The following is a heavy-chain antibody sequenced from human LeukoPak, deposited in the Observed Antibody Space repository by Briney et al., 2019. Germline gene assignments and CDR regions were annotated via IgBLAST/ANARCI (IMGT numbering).Heavy chain of an antibody. V-gene: IGHV6-1*01. CDR1: VDSVSSNSAS. J-gene: IGHJ4*02. D-gene: IGHD3-22*01. CDR3: ARDAHPYYYDSSGYYYGFDY. Sequence: SQTLSLTCAISVDSVSSNSASWNWIRQSPSRGLEWLGRTYYRSKWYNDYAVSVKSRITINPDTSKNQFSLQLNSVTPEDTAVYYCARDAHPYYYDSSGYYYGFDYWGQGTLVTVSS. CDR2: TYYRSKWYN.